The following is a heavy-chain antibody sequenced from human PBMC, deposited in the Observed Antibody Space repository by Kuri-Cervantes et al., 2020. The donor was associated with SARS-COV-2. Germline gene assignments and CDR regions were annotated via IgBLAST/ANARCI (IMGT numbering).Heavy chain of an antibody. Sequence: SETLSLTCALYGESFRGFYYSWIRQLPGKGLEWIGDINHSGTTNYNPSLGSRVTLSVDTSKNQFCLKLSSVTAADTAVYYCARGVVATIKDYYYGMDVWGQGATVTVSS. CDR1: GESFRGFY. CDR2: INHSGTT. CDR3: ARGVVATIKDYYYGMDV. D-gene: IGHD5-12*01. J-gene: IGHJ6*02. V-gene: IGHV4-34*01.